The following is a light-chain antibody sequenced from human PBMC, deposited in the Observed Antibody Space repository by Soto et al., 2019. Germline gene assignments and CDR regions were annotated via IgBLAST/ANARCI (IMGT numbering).Light chain of an antibody. CDR1: QSITGY. J-gene: IGKJ1*01. Sequence: DIQMTQSPSSLSASVGDRVTITCRASQSITGYLNWYQQKPGKVPKLLIYAASTLQSGVPSRFSGSGSGTDFTLTLSSLQAEDSATYYCQQSFIAQWTFGQGTKVDIK. CDR3: QQSFIAQWT. V-gene: IGKV1-39*01. CDR2: AAS.